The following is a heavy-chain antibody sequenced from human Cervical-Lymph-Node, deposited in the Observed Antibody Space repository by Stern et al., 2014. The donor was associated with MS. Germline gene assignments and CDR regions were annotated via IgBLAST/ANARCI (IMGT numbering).Heavy chain of an antibody. CDR1: GGPIRTGGYY. J-gene: IGHJ4*02. CDR2: IYHSGST. D-gene: IGHD5-12*01. CDR3: ARVAGRKGGYDDDYFDS. V-gene: IGHV4-31*03. Sequence: QVQLQESGPRLVKPSKTLSLTCTVSGGPIRTGGYYWSWVRQHPEKGLEWIGHIYHSGSTYYKSSLKSRVSISIDTSKNHFSLNLNSVTAADTGVYYCARVAGRKGGYDDDYFDSWGQGTLVTVSS.